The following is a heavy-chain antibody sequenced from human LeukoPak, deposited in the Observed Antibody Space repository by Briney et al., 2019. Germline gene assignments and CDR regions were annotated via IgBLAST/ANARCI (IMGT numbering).Heavy chain of an antibody. J-gene: IGHJ4*02. Sequence: SGGSLRLSCAASGFTFSTYAMSWVRQAPGKGLEWVSAISGGAGTTYYADSVKGRFTISRDNSKNTLYLQMSSLRAEDTAVYYCAKSSYDILAVCYYFDYWGQGALVTVSS. CDR2: ISGGAGTT. CDR3: AKSSYDILAVCYYFDY. D-gene: IGHD3-9*01. V-gene: IGHV3-23*01. CDR1: GFTFSTYA.